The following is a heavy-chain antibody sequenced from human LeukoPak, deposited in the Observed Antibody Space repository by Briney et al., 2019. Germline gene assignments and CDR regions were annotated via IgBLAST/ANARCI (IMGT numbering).Heavy chain of an antibody. Sequence: ASVKVSCKASGYTFTGYYMHWMRQAPAEGLEWMGWINPNSGVTNYAQRFQGRVTMTRDTSISTAYMELSRLTSDDTAVYYCARAGIPAAASQDYWGQGTLVTVSS. V-gene: IGHV1-2*02. D-gene: IGHD6-13*01. J-gene: IGHJ4*02. CDR2: INPNSGVT. CDR1: GYTFTGYY. CDR3: ARAGIPAAASQDY.